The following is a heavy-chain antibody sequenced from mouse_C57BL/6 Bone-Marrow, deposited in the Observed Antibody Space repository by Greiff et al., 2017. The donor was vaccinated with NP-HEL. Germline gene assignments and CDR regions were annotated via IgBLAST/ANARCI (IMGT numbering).Heavy chain of an antibody. CDR3: AESLPLRAMDY. Sequence: VQLQQSGAELARPGASVKLSCKASGYTFTSYGISWVKQRTGQGLEWIGEIYPRSGNTYYNEKFKGKATLTADKSSSTAYMELRSLTSEDSAVYFCAESLPLRAMDYWGQGTSVTVSS. V-gene: IGHV1-81*01. J-gene: IGHJ4*01. CDR1: GYTFTSYG. D-gene: IGHD1-2*01. CDR2: IYPRSGNT.